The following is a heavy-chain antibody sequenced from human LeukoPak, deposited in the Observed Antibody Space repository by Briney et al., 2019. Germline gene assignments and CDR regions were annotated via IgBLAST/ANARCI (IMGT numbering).Heavy chain of an antibody. CDR3: ARETSSSWYLASDY. V-gene: IGHV4-59*12. CDR1: GGSISSYY. D-gene: IGHD6-13*01. Sequence: PSETLSLTCTVSGGSISSYYWSWIRQPPGKGLEWIGYIYYSGSTNYNPSLKSRVTISVDTSKNQFSLKLSSVTAADTAVYYCARETSSSWYLASDYWGQGTLVTVSS. CDR2: IYYSGST. J-gene: IGHJ4*02.